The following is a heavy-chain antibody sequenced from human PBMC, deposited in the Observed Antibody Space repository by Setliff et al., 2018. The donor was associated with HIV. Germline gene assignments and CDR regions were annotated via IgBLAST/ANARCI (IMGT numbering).Heavy chain of an antibody. D-gene: IGHD1-1*01. Sequence: ASVKVSCKASGYSFTDYFIHWVRQAPGRGLEWMGWINPHSGGTRTTRTFRGRVTMTRDTSINTAYMELSGVRSDDTAVYFCARQLSNSFDYWGQGTLVTVSS. CDR3: ARQLSNSFDY. CDR1: GYSFTDYF. J-gene: IGHJ4*02. V-gene: IGHV1-2*02. CDR2: INPHSGGT.